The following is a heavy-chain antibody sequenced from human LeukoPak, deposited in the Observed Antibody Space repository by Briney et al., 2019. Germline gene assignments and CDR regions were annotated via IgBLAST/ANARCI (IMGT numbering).Heavy chain of an antibody. CDR1: GGTFSSYA. J-gene: IGHJ4*02. CDR3: ATSYYDILTGYRPLAY. D-gene: IGHD3-9*01. V-gene: IGHV1-24*01. Sequence: ASVKVSCKASGGTFSSYAISWVRQAPGKGLEWMGGFDPENGETIYAQKFQGRVTMTEDTSADTAYMELSSLRSEDTAAYYCATSYYDILTGYRPLAYWGQGTLVTVSS. CDR2: FDPENGET.